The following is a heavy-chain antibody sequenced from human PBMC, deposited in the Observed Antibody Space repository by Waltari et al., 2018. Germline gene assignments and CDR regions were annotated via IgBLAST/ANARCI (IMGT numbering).Heavy chain of an antibody. CDR3: ARDIVANSAFDI. Sequence: QLQLQESGPGLVKPSETLSLTCTVSGGSISSSSYYWGWIRQPPGKGLEWIGSIYYSGSTYYNPSLKSRVTISVDTSKNQFSLKLSSVTAADTAVYYCARDIVANSAFDIWGQGTMATVSS. D-gene: IGHD2-15*01. J-gene: IGHJ3*02. CDR1: GGSISSSSYY. CDR2: IYYSGST. V-gene: IGHV4-39*07.